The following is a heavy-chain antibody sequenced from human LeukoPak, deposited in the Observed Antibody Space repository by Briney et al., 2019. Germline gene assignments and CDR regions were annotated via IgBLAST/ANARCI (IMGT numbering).Heavy chain of an antibody. D-gene: IGHD2-2*01. Sequence: SVKVSCKASGGTFSSYAISWVRQAPGQGLAWMGGIIPIFGTANYAQKFQGRVTITTDESTSTAYMVLSSLRSEDTAVYYCARGGDLVVVPAAIRDWFDPWGQGTLVTVSS. CDR2: IIPIFGTA. J-gene: IGHJ5*02. V-gene: IGHV1-69*05. CDR1: GGTFSSYA. CDR3: ARGGDLVVVPAAIRDWFDP.